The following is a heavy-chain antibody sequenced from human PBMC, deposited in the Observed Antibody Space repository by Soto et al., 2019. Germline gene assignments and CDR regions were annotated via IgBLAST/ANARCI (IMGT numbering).Heavy chain of an antibody. V-gene: IGHV3-23*01. Sequence: EVQLLESGGGLVQPGGSLRLSCAASGFTFSSYAMNWVRQAPGKGLEWVSVISGSGGSTYYADSVKGRFTISRDNSKNTLYVQRNSLRAEETAVYYCAKAISGYNAPLDHWGQGTRVTVSS. CDR3: AKAISGYNAPLDH. D-gene: IGHD1-20*01. CDR1: GFTFSSYA. J-gene: IGHJ4*02. CDR2: ISGSGGST.